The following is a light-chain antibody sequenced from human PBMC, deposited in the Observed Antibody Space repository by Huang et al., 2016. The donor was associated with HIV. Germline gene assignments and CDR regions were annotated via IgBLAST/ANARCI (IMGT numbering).Light chain of an antibody. J-gene: IGKJ2*01. CDR1: QSVSGG. V-gene: IGKV3-15*01. Sequence: EIVMTQSPATLSVSPGERATLSCRASQSVSGGLAWYQQKPGQTPRLLIYGASTRAAGIPARFSGTRSGTDFTLTISSLQSEDFAVYYCQQYNKWPLTFGQGSKLEIK. CDR3: QQYNKWPLT. CDR2: GAS.